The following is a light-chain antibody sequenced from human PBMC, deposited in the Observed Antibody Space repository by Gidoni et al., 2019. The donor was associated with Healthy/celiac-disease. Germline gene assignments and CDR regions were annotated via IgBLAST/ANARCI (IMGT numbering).Light chain of an antibody. CDR2: KDS. J-gene: IGLJ2*01. Sequence: SVSPGQTARITCSGDALPKQYAYWYQQKPGQAPVLVIYKDSERPSGIPERFSGSSSGTTVTLTISGVQAEDEADYYCQSADSSGTYVVFGGGTKLTVL. CDR3: QSADSSGTYVV. CDR1: ALPKQY. V-gene: IGLV3-25*03.